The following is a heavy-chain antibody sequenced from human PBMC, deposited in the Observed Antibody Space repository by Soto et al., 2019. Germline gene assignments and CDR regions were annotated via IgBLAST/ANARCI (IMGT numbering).Heavy chain of an antibody. V-gene: IGHV4-39*01. CDR1: GGSISSSSYY. J-gene: IGHJ5*02. CDR3: ARRRPEGPDWFDP. CDR2: IYYSGST. Sequence: SETLSLTCTVSGGSISSSSYYWGWIRQPPGKGLEWIGSIYYSGSTYYNPSLKSRVTISVDTSKNQFSLKLSSVTAADTAVYYCARRRPEGPDWFDPWGQGTLVTVSS.